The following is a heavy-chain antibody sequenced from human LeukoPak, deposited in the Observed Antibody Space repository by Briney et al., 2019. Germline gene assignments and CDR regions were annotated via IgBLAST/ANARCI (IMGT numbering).Heavy chain of an antibody. V-gene: IGHV3-30*02. J-gene: IGHJ6*03. Sequence: GGSLRLSCAASGFSFSSYGMHWVRQAPGKGLEWVAVIWYDGSNKYYADSVKGRFTISRDNSKNTLYLQMNSLRAEDTAVYYCAKIYCSSTSCLGRHYYYYMDVWGKGTTVTVSS. CDR3: AKIYCSSTSCLGRHYYYYMDV. D-gene: IGHD2-2*01. CDR1: GFSFSSYG. CDR2: IWYDGSNK.